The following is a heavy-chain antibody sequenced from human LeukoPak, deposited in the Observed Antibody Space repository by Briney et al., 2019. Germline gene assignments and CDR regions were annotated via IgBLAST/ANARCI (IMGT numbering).Heavy chain of an antibody. D-gene: IGHD6-13*01. CDR1: GFTFSSYW. Sequence: GGSLRLSCAASGFTFSSYWMHWVRQAPGKGLEWVSAISGSGGSTYYADSVKGRFTISRDNSKNTLYLQMNSLRAEDTAVYYCARYSSSWYTGDYFDYWGQGTLVTVSS. V-gene: IGHV3-23*01. J-gene: IGHJ4*02. CDR3: ARYSSSWYTGDYFDY. CDR2: ISGSGGST.